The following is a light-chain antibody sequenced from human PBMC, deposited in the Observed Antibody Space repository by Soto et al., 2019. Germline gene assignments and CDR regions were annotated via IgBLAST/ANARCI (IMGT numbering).Light chain of an antibody. Sequence: DIQMTQSPSTLSASVGDRVTITCRASQSIGTWLAWYQQKPGKAPKLLIYKASSLEGGVPSRFSGSGSGTEFNITVSSLQPDDFATYYCQPYNTYPITFGGGTKVDIK. CDR1: QSIGTW. CDR2: KAS. J-gene: IGKJ4*01. V-gene: IGKV1-5*03. CDR3: QPYNTYPIT.